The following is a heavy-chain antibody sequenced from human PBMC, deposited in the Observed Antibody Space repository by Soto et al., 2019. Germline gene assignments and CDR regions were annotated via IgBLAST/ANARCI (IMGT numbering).Heavy chain of an antibody. CDR1: GGSFSAYY. V-gene: IGHV4-59*01. J-gene: IGHJ5*02. CDR3: ARESSRWFDP. CDR2: IYHSGTT. Sequence: QVQLQESGPGLMKPSEILSLTCTVSGGSFSAYYWSWIRQPPGKGLEWIGYIYHSGTTTYNPSLKSRVTISVDTSKNQVSLKLSSVTAADTAVYYCARESSRWFDPWGQGTLVTVSS.